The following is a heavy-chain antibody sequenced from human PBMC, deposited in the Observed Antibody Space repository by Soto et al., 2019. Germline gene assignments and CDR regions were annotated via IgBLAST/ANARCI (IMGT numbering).Heavy chain of an antibody. CDR3: ARGDREDIAVVIGVRPGEYGVDV. D-gene: IGHD2-15*01. CDR1: GFTFRNYA. Sequence: QVQLVESGGGVVQPGRSLRLSCAASGFTFRNYAMHWVRQAPGKGLECVAVISYDGGNKFYRDYVKGRFTISRDNSKNPLYLQINSLRYEVTAVYYCARGDREDIAVVIGVRPGEYGVDVWGQGTTVTVSS. J-gene: IGHJ6*02. V-gene: IGHV3-30-3*01. CDR2: ISYDGGNK.